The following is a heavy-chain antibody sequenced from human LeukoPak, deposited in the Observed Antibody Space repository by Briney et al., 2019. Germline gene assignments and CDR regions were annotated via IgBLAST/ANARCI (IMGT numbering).Heavy chain of an antibody. V-gene: IGHV5-51*01. CDR1: GYIFPNYW. Sequence: GESLKISCKGSGYIFPNYWIGWVRQMPGKGLEWMGIIYPGDSDHRYSPSLQGQVTISADKSTTTAYLQWSSLKASDTAIYYCARQDGSAWYYFDYWGQGIQVTVSS. CDR2: IYPGDSDH. J-gene: IGHJ4*02. CDR3: ARQDGSAWYYFDY. D-gene: IGHD6-19*01.